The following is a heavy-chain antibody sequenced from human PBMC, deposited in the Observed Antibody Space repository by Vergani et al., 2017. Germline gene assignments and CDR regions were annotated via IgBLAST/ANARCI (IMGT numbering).Heavy chain of an antibody. CDR3: ARDCPGGGGDCSAGWYFDL. CDR2: IYTSGST. CDR1: GGSISSGSYY. Sequence: QVQLQESGPGLVKPSQTLSLTCTVSGGSISSGSYYWSWIRQPAGKGLEWIGRIYTSGSTTYNPSLKSRVTMSVDTSKNQFSLKLSSVTAADTAVYYCARDCPGGGGDCSAGWYFDLWGRGTLVTVSS. V-gene: IGHV4-61*02. D-gene: IGHD2-21*02. J-gene: IGHJ2*01.